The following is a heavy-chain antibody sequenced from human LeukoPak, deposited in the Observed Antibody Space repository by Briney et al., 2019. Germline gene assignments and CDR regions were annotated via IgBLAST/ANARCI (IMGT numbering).Heavy chain of an antibody. J-gene: IGHJ4*02. D-gene: IGHD6-19*01. CDR1: GFTFSNYW. V-gene: IGHV3-74*01. CDR2: IYSDVSST. Sequence: GSLRLSCAASGFTFSNYWMHWVRQAPGKGLVWVSRIYSDVSSTSYADAVKGRFTISRDNAKNTLYLQMNSLRAEDTAVYYCAKAGYSSGWRNFDYWGQGTLVTVSS. CDR3: AKAGYSSGWRNFDY.